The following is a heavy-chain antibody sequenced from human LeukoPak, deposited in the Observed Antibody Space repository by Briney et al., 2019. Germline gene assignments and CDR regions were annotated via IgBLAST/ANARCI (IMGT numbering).Heavy chain of an antibody. Sequence: TPSETLSLTCAVYGGSFSGYYWSWIRQPPGKGLEWIGEINHSGSTNYNPSLKSRVTISVDTSKNQFSLKLSSVTAADTAVYYCAREMAERYYDILTGYYTRDAFDIWGQGTMVTVSS. CDR3: AREMAERYYDILTGYYTRDAFDI. V-gene: IGHV4-34*01. J-gene: IGHJ3*02. CDR1: GGSFSGYY. CDR2: INHSGST. D-gene: IGHD3-9*01.